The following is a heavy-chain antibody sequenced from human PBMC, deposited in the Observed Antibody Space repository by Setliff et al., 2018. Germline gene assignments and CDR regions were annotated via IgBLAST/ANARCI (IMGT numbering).Heavy chain of an antibody. Sequence: ASVTFSCTASGYTFTGYYIHWVRQAPGQGLEYMGWINPNSGDTKSAQKFQGRVSMTRDKSINTAYMELSTLTYDDTAVYFCARATRDSGGWYYEYNWFDPWGQGTLVTVSS. D-gene: IGHD6-19*01. CDR1: GYTFTGYY. J-gene: IGHJ5*02. CDR3: ARATRDSGGWYYEYNWFDP. CDR2: INPNSGDT. V-gene: IGHV1-2*02.